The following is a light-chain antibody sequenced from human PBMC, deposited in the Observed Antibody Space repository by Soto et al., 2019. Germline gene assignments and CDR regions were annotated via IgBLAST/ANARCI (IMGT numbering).Light chain of an antibody. V-gene: IGKV1-9*01. J-gene: IGKJ2*01. CDR2: AAS. CDR1: QGISNY. Sequence: DIQLTQSPSFLSASVGDRVTITCRASQGISNYLAWYQQKPGKAPKLLIYAASTLQSGVPSRFSGSGPGTEFTLTISSLQPEDFATYYCQQLGAFGQGTKLEIK. CDR3: QQLGA.